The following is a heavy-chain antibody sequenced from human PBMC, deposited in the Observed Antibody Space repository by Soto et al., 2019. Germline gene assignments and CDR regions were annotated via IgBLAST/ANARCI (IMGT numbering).Heavy chain of an antibody. CDR3: ARPAYYCARRGCVTSWHFDY. J-gene: IGHJ4*02. CDR2: ISAYNGNT. Sequence: QVQLVQSGAEVKKPGASVKVSCKASGYTFTSYGISWVRQAPGQGLEWMGWISAYNGNTNYAQKLQGRVTMTTDTSTSTAYMELRSLRSDDTAVYYCARPAYYCARRGCVTSWHFDYWGQGTLVTVSS. D-gene: IGHD2-2*01. V-gene: IGHV1-18*04. CDR1: GYTFTSYG.